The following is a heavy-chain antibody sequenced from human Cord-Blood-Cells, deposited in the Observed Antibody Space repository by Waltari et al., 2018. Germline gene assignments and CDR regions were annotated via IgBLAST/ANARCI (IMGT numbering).Heavy chain of an antibody. CDR1: GFTFSDYY. Sequence: QVQLVESGGGLVKPGGSLRLSCAASGFTFSDYYMSWIRQAPGKGLEWVSYRSIGGSTIYYADSLKGRFTISRDNAKNSLYLQMNSLRAEDTAVYYCVRDVDSSSYYFDYWGQGTLVTVSS. J-gene: IGHJ4*02. V-gene: IGHV3-11*04. CDR2: RSIGGSTI. CDR3: VRDVDSSSYYFDY. D-gene: IGHD6-6*01.